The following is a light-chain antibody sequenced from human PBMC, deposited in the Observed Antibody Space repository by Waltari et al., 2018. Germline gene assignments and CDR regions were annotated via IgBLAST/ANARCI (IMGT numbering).Light chain of an antibody. CDR2: GAS. V-gene: IGKV3-15*01. CDR1: QSVSSD. J-gene: IGKJ1*01. CDR3: QQYSNWPPWT. Sequence: EIVMTQSPATLSVSPGERATLSCRASQSVSSDLAWYQQKPDQTPRLLIYGASTRATGIPARFSGGGSGTEFTLTITSLQSEEFAVYYCQQYSNWPPWTFGQGTKVEIK.